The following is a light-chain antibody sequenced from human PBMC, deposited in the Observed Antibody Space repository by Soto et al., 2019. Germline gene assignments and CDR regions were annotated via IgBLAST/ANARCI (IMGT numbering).Light chain of an antibody. CDR2: GVS. J-gene: IGKJ4*01. V-gene: IGKV3-20*01. Sequence: EIVLTQSPGTLSLSPGERATLFCRASQSFRSNYLAWYQQRPGQAPRLLIYGVSSRASGIPDRFSGSVSGTDFTLTISRLEPEDSAVYYCQQYDRIPGFTFGGGTKVEI. CDR3: QQYDRIPGFT. CDR1: QSFRSNY.